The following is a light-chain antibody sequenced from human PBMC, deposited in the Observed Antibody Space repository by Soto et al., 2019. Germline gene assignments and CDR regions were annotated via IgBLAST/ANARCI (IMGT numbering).Light chain of an antibody. CDR2: NSN. CDR3: HSYDKTLRGSAVV. Sequence: QSVLTQPPSVSGAPGQRVTISCTGSSSNIGAGNVVHWYQQLPGTAPKLLIYNSNKRPSGVPDPFSGSKSGTSASLAITGLQAEDEADYYCHSYDKTLRGSAVVFGGGTKLTVL. CDR1: SSNIGAGNV. V-gene: IGLV1-40*01. J-gene: IGLJ2*01.